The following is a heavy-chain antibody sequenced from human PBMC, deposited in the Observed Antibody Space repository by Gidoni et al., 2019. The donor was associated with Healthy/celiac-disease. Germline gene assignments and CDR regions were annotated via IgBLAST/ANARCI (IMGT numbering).Heavy chain of an antibody. Sequence: ERQLLESGGGLVQPRGSLRLSCAASGLTFSSYAMSWVRQAPGKGLEWVSAISGSGGSTYYADPVKGRFTISRDNSKNTLYLQMNSLRAEDTAVYYCAKTFGSGSYSPDYWGQGTLVTVSS. V-gene: IGHV3-23*01. J-gene: IGHJ4*02. CDR1: GLTFSSYA. CDR2: ISGSGGST. CDR3: AKTFGSGSYSPDY. D-gene: IGHD3-10*01.